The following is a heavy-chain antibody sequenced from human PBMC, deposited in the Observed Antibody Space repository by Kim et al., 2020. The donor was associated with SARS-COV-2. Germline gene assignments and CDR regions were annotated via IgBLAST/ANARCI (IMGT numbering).Heavy chain of an antibody. J-gene: IGHJ4*02. D-gene: IGHD6-13*01. Sequence: GDSVKGRFTISRDNSKNTLYLQMNSLRAEDTAVYYCAKNSIAAGGLDLDYWGQGTLVTVSS. CDR3: AKNSIAAGGLDLDY. V-gene: IGHV3-23*02.